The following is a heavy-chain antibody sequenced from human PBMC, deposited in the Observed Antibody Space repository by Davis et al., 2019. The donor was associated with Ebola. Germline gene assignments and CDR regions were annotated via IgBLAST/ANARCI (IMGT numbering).Heavy chain of an antibody. CDR3: AKGTFYGHYFDY. D-gene: IGHD4-17*01. Sequence: GGSLRLSCAASGFTFSSYGMHWVRQAPGKGLEWVAVIWYDGSNKYYADSVKGRFTISRDNSKNTLYLQMNSLRAEDTAVYYCAKGTFYGHYFDYWGQGTLVTVSS. CDR1: GFTFSSYG. CDR2: IWYDGSNK. J-gene: IGHJ4*02. V-gene: IGHV3-33*06.